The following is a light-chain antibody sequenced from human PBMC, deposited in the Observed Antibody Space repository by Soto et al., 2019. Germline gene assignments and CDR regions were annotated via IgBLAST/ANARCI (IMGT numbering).Light chain of an antibody. CDR2: DAS. CDR3: QQYGVSPT. Sequence: EIVLTQSPATLSVSPGERATLSCRASQSVSGDLAWYHHKPGQAPRLLIYDASTRALDTPARFSGSGSGTQFTLTISSLQSEDFALYYCQQYGVSPTFGGGTKVDIK. CDR1: QSVSGD. J-gene: IGKJ4*01. V-gene: IGKV3-15*01.